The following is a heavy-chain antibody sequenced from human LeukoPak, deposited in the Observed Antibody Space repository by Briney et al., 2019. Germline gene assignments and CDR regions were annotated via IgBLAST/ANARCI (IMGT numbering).Heavy chain of an antibody. J-gene: IGHJ4*02. CDR3: ARDYYDSSGYSNDYFDY. Sequence: ASVKVSCKASVYTFTGYYMHWVRQAPGQGLEWMGWINPNSGGTNYAQKFQGRVTMTRDTSISTAYMELSRLRSDDTAVYYCARDYYDSSGYSNDYFDYWGQGTLVTVSS. CDR1: VYTFTGYY. V-gene: IGHV1-2*02. D-gene: IGHD3-22*01. CDR2: INPNSGGT.